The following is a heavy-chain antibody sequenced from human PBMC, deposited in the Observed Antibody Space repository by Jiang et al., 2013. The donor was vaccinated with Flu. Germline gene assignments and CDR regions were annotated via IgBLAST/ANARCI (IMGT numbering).Heavy chain of an antibody. CDR2: IYPDDSDT. D-gene: IGHD1-26*01. Sequence: GAEVKRPGESLKISCKGSGYSFPTYWIGWVRQMPGKGLEWVGIIYPDDSDTRYSPSFRGQVTISADQSINTAYLHWSSLKASDTAIYYCARGTTTVDWFDPWGQGTLVSVSS. V-gene: IGHV5-51*01. CDR1: GYSFPTYW. J-gene: IGHJ5*02. CDR3: ARGTTTVDWFDP.